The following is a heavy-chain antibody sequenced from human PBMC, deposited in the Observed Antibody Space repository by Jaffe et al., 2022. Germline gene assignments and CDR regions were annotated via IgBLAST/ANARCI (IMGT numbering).Heavy chain of an antibody. Sequence: QVQLVQSGAEVKKPGASVKVSCKASGYTFTSYYMHWVRQAPGQGLEWMGIINPSGGSTSYAQKFQGRVTMTRDTSTSTVYMELSSLRSEDTAVYYCARDLVGGRGVWFGGYYFDYWGQGTLVTVSS. CDR1: GYTFTSYY. D-gene: IGHD3-10*01. J-gene: IGHJ4*02. V-gene: IGHV1-46*01. CDR3: ARDLVGGRGVWFGGYYFDY. CDR2: INPSGGST.